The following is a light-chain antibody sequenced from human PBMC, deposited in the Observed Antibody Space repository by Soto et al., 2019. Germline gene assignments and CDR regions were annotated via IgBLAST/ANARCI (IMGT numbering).Light chain of an antibody. CDR3: QQYGSSPWT. Sequence: EIVLTQSPSTLSLSPGERATLSCWASQRVSTFLAWYQQRPGQAPRLLIYGASSRATDIPDRFSGSGSGTDFTLTISRLEPEDFAVYYCQQYGSSPWTFGQGTTVDNK. CDR2: GAS. J-gene: IGKJ1*01. V-gene: IGKV3-20*01. CDR1: QRVSTF.